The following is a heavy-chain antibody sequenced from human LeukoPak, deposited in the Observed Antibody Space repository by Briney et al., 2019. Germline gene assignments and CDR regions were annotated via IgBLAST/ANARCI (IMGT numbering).Heavy chain of an antibody. CDR3: ARIGYSSSSFDY. Sequence: GGSLRLSCAASGFTFSSYSMNWVRQAPGKGLEWVSSISSSSSYIYYADSVKGRFTVSRDNARNSVFLQMNSLRAEDTAVYYCARIGYSSSSFDYWGQGALVTVSS. CDR1: GFTFSSYS. D-gene: IGHD6-6*01. V-gene: IGHV3-21*01. CDR2: ISSSSSYI. J-gene: IGHJ4*02.